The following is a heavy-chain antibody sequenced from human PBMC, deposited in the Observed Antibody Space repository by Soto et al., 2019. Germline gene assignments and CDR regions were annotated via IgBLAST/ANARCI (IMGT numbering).Heavy chain of an antibody. J-gene: IGHJ4*02. V-gene: IGHV1-69*13. CDR2: IIPLSGTT. CDR1: GGPFSSYT. D-gene: IGHD6-13*01. Sequence: SVKVYFKASGGPFSSYTVALVRQAPGQGLEWMGEIIPLSGTTNYVEKFQGRLTITADASTSTAYMELSSLRSEDTAMYYCARDSIAAAGTDYWGQGTMVTVSS. CDR3: ARDSIAAAGTDY.